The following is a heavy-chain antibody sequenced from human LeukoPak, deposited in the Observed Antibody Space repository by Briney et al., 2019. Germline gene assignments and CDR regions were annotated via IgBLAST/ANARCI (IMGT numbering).Heavy chain of an antibody. CDR3: ARPTIFEYYFDS. CDR1: GGSISTYY. J-gene: IGHJ4*02. D-gene: IGHD3-9*01. V-gene: IGHV4-4*07. CDR2: IYRSGSA. Sequence: MPSETLSLTCTVSGGSISTYYWSWIRQPAGKGLEWIGRIYRSGSAYYNPSLKSRVTMSVDTSKNQFSLQLRSVTAADTAIYYCARPTIFEYYFDSWGQGALVTVSS.